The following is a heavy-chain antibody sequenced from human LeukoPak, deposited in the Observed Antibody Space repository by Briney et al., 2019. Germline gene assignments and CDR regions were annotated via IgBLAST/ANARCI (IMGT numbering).Heavy chain of an antibody. J-gene: IGHJ6*03. CDR3: ARDSSSTYYYYYYMDV. V-gene: IGHV3-74*01. CDR2: INSDGSST. D-gene: IGHD2-2*01. Sequence: GGSLRLSCAASGFTFSSYWMHWVCQAPGKGLVWVSRINSDGSSTSYADSVKGRFTISRDNAKNTLYLQMNSLRAEDTAVYYCARDSSSTYYYYYYMDVWGKGTTVTVSS. CDR1: GFTFSSYW.